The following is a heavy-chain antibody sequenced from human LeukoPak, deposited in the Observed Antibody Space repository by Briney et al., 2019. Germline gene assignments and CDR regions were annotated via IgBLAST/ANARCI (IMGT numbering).Heavy chain of an antibody. Sequence: SETLSLTCTVSGGSISSSSYYWGWIRQPPGKGREWSVSIYYSGSTYYNPSLKSRVTISVDTSKNQFSLKLSSVTAADTALYYCARRGGGSWYYFYSWGQGTLVTVSS. J-gene: IGHJ4*02. CDR2: IYYSGST. CDR3: ARRGGGSWYYFYS. D-gene: IGHD2-15*01. CDR1: GGSISSSSYY. V-gene: IGHV4-39*01.